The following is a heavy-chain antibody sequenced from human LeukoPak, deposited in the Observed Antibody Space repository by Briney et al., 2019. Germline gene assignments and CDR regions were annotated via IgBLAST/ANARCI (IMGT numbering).Heavy chain of an antibody. D-gene: IGHD5-12*01. CDR1: GFTFSGYV. CDR3: AKAPQGYNTYALPAN. Sequence: PGGPLRLSCAASGFTFSGYVMSWVRQAPGKGLEWVSAISAPGGGTYYADSVKGRFTISRDNSKNTLSLQMNSLRVEDTAIYYCAKAPQGYNTYALPANWGQGTLVTVSS. J-gene: IGHJ4*02. V-gene: IGHV3-23*01. CDR2: ISAPGGGT.